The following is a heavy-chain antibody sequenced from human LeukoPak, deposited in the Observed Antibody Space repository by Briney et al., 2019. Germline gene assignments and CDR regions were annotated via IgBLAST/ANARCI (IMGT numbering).Heavy chain of an antibody. CDR1: GYTFTGYY. CDR3: ARTLVSSGSTEPTFDY. Sequence: ASVKVSCKASGYTFTGYYMHWVRQAPGQGLEWMGWINPNSGGTNYAQKFQRRVTMTRDTSISTAYMELSRLRSDDTAVYYCARTLVSSGSTEPTFDYWGQGTLVTVSS. CDR2: INPNSGGT. D-gene: IGHD3-22*01. V-gene: IGHV1-2*02. J-gene: IGHJ4*02.